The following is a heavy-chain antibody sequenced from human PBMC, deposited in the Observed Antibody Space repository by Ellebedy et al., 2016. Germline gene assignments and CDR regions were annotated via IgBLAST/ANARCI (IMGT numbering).Heavy chain of an antibody. CDR2: ITADGGTV. J-gene: IGHJ4*02. CDR1: GFTFSIYA. V-gene: IGHV3-64*01. CDR3: ARKYSGSHPYDN. Sequence: GGSLRLSCVASGFTFSIYAMHWVRQAPGKGPESVSAITADGGTVFYANFVRGRFTMSRDNSKSTLYLQLDSLRPDDMGVYYCARKYSGSHPYDNWGQGTLVTVSS. D-gene: IGHD1-26*01.